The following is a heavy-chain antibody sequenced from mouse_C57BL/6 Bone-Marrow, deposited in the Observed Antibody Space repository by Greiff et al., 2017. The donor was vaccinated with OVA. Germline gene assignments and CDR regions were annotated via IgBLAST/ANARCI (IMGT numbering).Heavy chain of an antibody. Sequence: VQLQQSGAELVRPGASVTLSCKASGYTFTDYEMHWVKQTPVHGLEWIGAIDPETGGTAYNQKFKGKAILTADKSSSTAYMELRSLTSWDSAGYYGTRGGLRRGGYYFDYWGQGTTLTVSS. CDR2: IDPETGGT. V-gene: IGHV1-15*01. CDR3: TRGGLRRGGYYFDY. D-gene: IGHD2-2*01. CDR1: GYTFTDYE. J-gene: IGHJ2*01.